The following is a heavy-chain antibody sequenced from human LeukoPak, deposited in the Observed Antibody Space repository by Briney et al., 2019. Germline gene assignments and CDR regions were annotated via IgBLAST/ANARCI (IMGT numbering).Heavy chain of an antibody. Sequence: SETLSLTCTVSGGSISSSSYYWGWIRQPPGKGLEWIGTIYYSGSTYYNPSLKSRVTISVDTSKNQFSLKLSSVTAADTAVYYCGRHLAIYDSGGYYYERGRYYFDFWGQGALVTVSS. CDR2: IYYSGST. CDR3: GRHLAIYDSGGYYYERGRYYFDF. J-gene: IGHJ4*02. D-gene: IGHD3-22*01. V-gene: IGHV4-39*01. CDR1: GGSISSSSYY.